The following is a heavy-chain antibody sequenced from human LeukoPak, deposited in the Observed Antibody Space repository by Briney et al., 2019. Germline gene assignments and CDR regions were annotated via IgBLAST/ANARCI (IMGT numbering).Heavy chain of an antibody. V-gene: IGHV3-66*01. CDR3: ARGDYDSSGYYDH. Sequence: GGSLRLSCAASGFTVSSNYMSWVRQAPGKGLEWVSVIYSGGGTYYADSVKGRFTISRDNSKNTLYLQMNSLRAEDTAVYYCARGDYDSSGYYDHWGLGTLVTVSS. D-gene: IGHD3-22*01. CDR2: IYSGGGT. CDR1: GFTVSSNY. J-gene: IGHJ4*02.